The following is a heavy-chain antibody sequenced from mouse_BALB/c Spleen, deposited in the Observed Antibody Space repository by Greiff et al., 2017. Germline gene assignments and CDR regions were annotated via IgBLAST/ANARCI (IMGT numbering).Heavy chain of an antibody. Sequence: EVQLVESGGGLVKPGGSLKLSCAASGFTFSSYAMSWVCQTPEKRLEWVASISSGGSTYYPDSVKGRFTISRDNARNILYLQMSSLRSEDTAMYYCARVELGGYAMDYWGQGTSVTVSS. D-gene: IGHD4-1*01. CDR1: GFTFSSYA. V-gene: IGHV5-6-5*01. CDR2: ISSGGST. CDR3: ARVELGGYAMDY. J-gene: IGHJ4*01.